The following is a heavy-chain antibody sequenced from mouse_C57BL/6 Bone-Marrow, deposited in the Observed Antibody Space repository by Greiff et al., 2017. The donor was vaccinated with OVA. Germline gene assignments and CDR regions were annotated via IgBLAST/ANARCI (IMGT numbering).Heavy chain of an antibody. D-gene: IGHD2-1*01. CDR1: GFTFSSYA. CDR3: ARGGSTMDFAY. V-gene: IGHV5-4*03. CDR2: ISAGGSYT. Sequence: EVMLVESGGGLVKPGGSLKLSCAASGFTFSSYAMSWVRQTPEKRLEWVATISAGGSYTYYPDNVKGRFTISRDNAKNNLYLQMSHLKSEDTAMYYCARGGSTMDFAYWGQGTLVTVSA. J-gene: IGHJ3*01.